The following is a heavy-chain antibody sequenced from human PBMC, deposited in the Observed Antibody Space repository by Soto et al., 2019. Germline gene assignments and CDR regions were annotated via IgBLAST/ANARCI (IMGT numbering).Heavy chain of an antibody. V-gene: IGHV4-34*01. D-gene: IGHD3-3*01. CDR2: INHSGST. CDR1: GGSFSGYY. J-gene: IGHJ4*02. CDR3: ARGHDFWSGYYTARGRGRFDY. Sequence: SETLSLTCAVYGGSFSGYYWSWIRQPPGKGLEWIGEINHSGSTNYNPSLKSRVTISVDTSKNQFSLKLSSVTAADTAVYYCARGHDFWSGYYTARGRGRFDYWGQGTLVTVSS.